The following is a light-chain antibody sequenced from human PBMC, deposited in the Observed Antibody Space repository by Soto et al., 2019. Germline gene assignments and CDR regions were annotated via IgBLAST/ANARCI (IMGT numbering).Light chain of an antibody. CDR3: QSYHSGNVV. CDR2: EVV. V-gene: IGLV2-8*01. J-gene: IGLJ2*01. Sequence: QSALTQPPSASGSPGQSVTISCTGTKSDIGVYDFVSWYQHHPGKAPRLIIYEVVQRPSGVPDRFSGSKSGNTASLTVSGLQAADEADYYCQSYHSGNVVFGGGTKLTVL. CDR1: KSDIGVYDF.